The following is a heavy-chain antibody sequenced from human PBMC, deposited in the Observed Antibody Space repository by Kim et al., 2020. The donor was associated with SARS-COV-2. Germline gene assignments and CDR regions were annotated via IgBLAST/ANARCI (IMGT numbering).Heavy chain of an antibody. V-gene: IGHV3-23*01. Sequence: GGSLRLSCAASGFTFTSAPMSWVRQAPGKGLEWVSAITSDGYTTYYADSVKGRFTISRDNSKNTLFLQMNTLRVDDTAIYYCAKHGSACCDYWGQGTLVTVSS. D-gene: IGHD6-6*01. J-gene: IGHJ4*02. CDR3: AKHGSACCDY. CDR1: GFTFTSAP. CDR2: ITSDGYTT.